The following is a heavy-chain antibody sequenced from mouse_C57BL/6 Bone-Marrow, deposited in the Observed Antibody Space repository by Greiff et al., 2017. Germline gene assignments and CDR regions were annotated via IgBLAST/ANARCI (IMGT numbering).Heavy chain of an antibody. CDR2: FSNLAYSI. D-gene: IGHD1-1*01. V-gene: IGHV5-15*04. J-gene: IGHJ4*01. CDR1: GFTFSDYG. CDR3: ARQHYYYSSSYAMDY. Sequence: EVKLVESGGGLVQPGGSLTLTCAASGFTFSDYGMAWVRQAPRKGHVGVAFFSNLAYSIYYADTVTGRFTISRENAKNTLYLEMSSLRSDDTAMYYCARQHYYYSSSYAMDYWGQGTSVTVSS.